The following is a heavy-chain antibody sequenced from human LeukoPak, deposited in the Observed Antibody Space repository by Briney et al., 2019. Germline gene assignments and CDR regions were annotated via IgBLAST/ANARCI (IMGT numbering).Heavy chain of an antibody. V-gene: IGHV3-53*01. D-gene: IGHD4-11*01. CDR2: IYSGGST. J-gene: IGHJ3*02. Sequence: GGSLRLSCAASGFTVSSNYMSWVRQAPGKGLEWVSVIYSGGSTYYADSVKGRFTISRDNSKNTLYLQMNSLRAEDTAVYYCAAPTTGAGFDAFDIWGQGTMVTVSS. CDR1: GFTVSSNY. CDR3: AAPTTGAGFDAFDI.